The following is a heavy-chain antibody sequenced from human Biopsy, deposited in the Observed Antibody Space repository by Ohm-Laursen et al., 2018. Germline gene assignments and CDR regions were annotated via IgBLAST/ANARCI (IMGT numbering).Heavy chain of an antibody. CDR1: GFAFGSFG. Sequence: SLRLSCAASGFAFGSFGMHWVRQAPGKGLEWVAVIAYYGTKTYDADSVKGRFTISRDNSKNTLYLQMNSLRADDTAVYYCALAAAQTVTHFDYWGQGTLVTVSS. CDR3: ALAAAQTVTHFDY. V-gene: IGHV3-30*03. J-gene: IGHJ4*02. D-gene: IGHD4-17*01. CDR2: IAYYGTKT.